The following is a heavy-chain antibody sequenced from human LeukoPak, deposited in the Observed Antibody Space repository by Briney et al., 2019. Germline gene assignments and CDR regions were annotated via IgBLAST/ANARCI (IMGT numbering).Heavy chain of an antibody. CDR1: GFTFSGYS. J-gene: IGHJ6*04. CDR3: AELGITMIGGV. CDR2: ISTTSAYI. Sequence: GGSLRLSCAASGFTFSGYSMNWVRQAPGKGLEWVSSISTTSAYIYYADSVKGRLTTSRDNAKNSLYLQMNSLRAEDTAVYYCAELGITMIGGVWGKGTTVTISS. V-gene: IGHV3-21*01. D-gene: IGHD3-10*02.